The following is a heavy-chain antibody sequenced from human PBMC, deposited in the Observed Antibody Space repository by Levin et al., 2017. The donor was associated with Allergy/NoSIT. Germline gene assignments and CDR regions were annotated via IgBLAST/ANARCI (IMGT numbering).Heavy chain of an antibody. D-gene: IGHD1-26*01. J-gene: IGHJ3*02. CDR2: IYSGGST. CDR1: GFTVSSNY. CDR3: ARLGGSYRSEAFDI. V-gene: IGHV3-53*01. Sequence: GGSLRLSCAASGFTVSSNYMSWVRQAPGKGLEWVSVIYSGGSTYYADSVKGRFTISRDNSKNTLYLQMNSLRAEDTAVYYCARLGGSYRSEAFDIWGQGTMVTVSS.